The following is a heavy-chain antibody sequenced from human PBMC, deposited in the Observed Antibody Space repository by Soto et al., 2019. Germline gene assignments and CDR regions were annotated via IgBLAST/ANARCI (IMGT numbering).Heavy chain of an antibody. J-gene: IGHJ4*02. CDR1: GYTFTSYY. Sequence: GASVKVSCKASGYTFTSYYMHWVRQAPGQGLEWMGIINPSGGSTSYAQKFQGRVTITRDTSASTAYMELSSLRSEDTAVYYCARSAPPIDYWGQGTLVTVSS. V-gene: IGHV1-46*01. CDR2: INPSGGST. CDR3: ARSAPPIDY.